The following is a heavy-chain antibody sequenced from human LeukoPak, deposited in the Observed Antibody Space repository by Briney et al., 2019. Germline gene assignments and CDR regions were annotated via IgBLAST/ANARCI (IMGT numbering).Heavy chain of an antibody. J-gene: IGHJ4*02. V-gene: IGHV4-34*01. D-gene: IGHD4-23*01. CDR3: ARSRWGGLDY. Sequence: SETLSLTCTVSGGSISSYYWSWIRQPPGKGLEWIGEINHSGSTNYNPSLKSRVTISVDTSKNQFSLKLSSVTAADTAVYYCARSRWGGLDYWGQGTLVTVSS. CDR2: INHSGST. CDR1: GGSISSYY.